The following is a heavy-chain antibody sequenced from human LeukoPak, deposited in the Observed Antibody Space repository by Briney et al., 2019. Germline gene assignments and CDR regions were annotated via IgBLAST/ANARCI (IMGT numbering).Heavy chain of an antibody. CDR2: IIPIFGIA. CDR3: ARDYSNYGFDP. V-gene: IGHV1-69*04. J-gene: IGHJ5*02. D-gene: IGHD4-11*01. CDR1: GGTFSSYA. Sequence: SVKVSCKASGGTFSSYAISWVRQAPGQGLEWMGRIIPIFGIANYAQKFQGRVTITADKSTSTAYMELSSLRSEDTAVYYCARDYSNYGFDPWGQGTLDTVSS.